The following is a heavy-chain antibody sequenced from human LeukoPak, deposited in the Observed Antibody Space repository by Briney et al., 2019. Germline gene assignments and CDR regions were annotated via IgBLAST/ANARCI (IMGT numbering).Heavy chain of an antibody. Sequence: GGSLRLSCAVSGFTFKLYWMHWVRQAPGKGPVWVSRINDDGSDTTYADSVKGRFTISRDDTKNMLFLQMNSLRAEDTAVYYCVRGGPSTWSWGQGTLVTVSS. J-gene: IGHJ5*02. CDR2: INDDGSDT. CDR3: VRGGPSTWS. D-gene: IGHD2-15*01. V-gene: IGHV3-74*01. CDR1: GFTFKLYW.